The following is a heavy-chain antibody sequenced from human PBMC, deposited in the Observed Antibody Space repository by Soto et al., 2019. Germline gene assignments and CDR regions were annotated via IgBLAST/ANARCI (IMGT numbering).Heavy chain of an antibody. V-gene: IGHV1-69*01. CDR2: IIPIFGTA. CDR1: GGTFSSYA. CDR3: ARGLDIVVVVAGDAFDI. J-gene: IGHJ3*02. D-gene: IGHD2-15*01. Sequence: QVPLVQSGAEVKKPGSSVKVSCKASGGTFSSYAISWVRQAPGQGLEWMGGIIPIFGTANYAQKFQGRVTITADESTSTAYMELSSLRSEDTAVYYCARGLDIVVVVAGDAFDIWGQGTMVTVSS.